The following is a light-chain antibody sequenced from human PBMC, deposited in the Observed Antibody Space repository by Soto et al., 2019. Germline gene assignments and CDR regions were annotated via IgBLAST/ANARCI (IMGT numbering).Light chain of an antibody. CDR1: QSLLHINGYNY. CDR2: LGS. CDR3: AQGLATPFT. V-gene: IGKV2-28*01. Sequence: DIVVTQSPLSLPVTPGEPASISFRSSQSLLHINGYNYLDWYLQKPGQSXQLXIYLGSNRASGVPDRFSGSGSGTDFTLTINRVEAEDVALDLCAQGLATPFTFGGGTKVDIK. J-gene: IGKJ4*01.